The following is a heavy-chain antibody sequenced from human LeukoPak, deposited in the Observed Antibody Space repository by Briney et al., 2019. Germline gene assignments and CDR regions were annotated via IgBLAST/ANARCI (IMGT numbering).Heavy chain of an antibody. CDR1: GYTFAGYY. Sequence: GASVKVSCNASGYTFAGYYMHWGRQAPGQGLEWMGWINPNSGGTNYEQKFQGRVIMTRDTSISTAYMELSRLRSDDTAVYYCARHKTTANKWLHPWPEGTLVTVSS. V-gene: IGHV1-2*02. CDR3: ARHKTTANKWLHP. D-gene: IGHD4-17*01. J-gene: IGHJ5*02. CDR2: INPNSGGT.